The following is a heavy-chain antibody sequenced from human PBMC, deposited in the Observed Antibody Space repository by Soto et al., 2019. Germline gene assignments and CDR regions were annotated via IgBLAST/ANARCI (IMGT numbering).Heavy chain of an antibody. CDR2: ITSSGSNK. CDR1: GFTFSSYG. Sequence: PGGSLRLSCAASGFTFSSYGMHWVRQAPGKGLEWVSFITSSGSNKYYADSVKGRFTISRDNAKNSLYLQMNSLRAEDTAVYYCARQQYQLLSWFDPWGQGTLVTVSS. CDR3: ARQQYQLLSWFDP. D-gene: IGHD2-2*01. J-gene: IGHJ5*02. V-gene: IGHV3-48*01.